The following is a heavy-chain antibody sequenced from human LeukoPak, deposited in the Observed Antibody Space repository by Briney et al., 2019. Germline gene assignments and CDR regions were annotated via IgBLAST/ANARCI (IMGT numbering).Heavy chain of an antibody. V-gene: IGHV4-30-4*01. D-gene: IGHD2-15*01. CDR2: IYYSGST. CDR1: GGSISSGDYY. Sequence: PSETLSLTCTVSGGSISSGDYYWRWIRQPPGKGLEWIGYIYYSGSTYYNPSLKSRVTISVDTSKNQFSLKLSSVTAADTAVYYCARDSVVGYCSGGSCYSLENAFDIWGQGTMVTVSS. J-gene: IGHJ3*02. CDR3: ARDSVVGYCSGGSCYSLENAFDI.